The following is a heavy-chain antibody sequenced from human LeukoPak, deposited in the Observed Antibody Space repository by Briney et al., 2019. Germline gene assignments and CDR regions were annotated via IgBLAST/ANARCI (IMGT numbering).Heavy chain of an antibody. V-gene: IGHV3-23*01. Sequence: HPGGSLRLSCAASGFTFSAYAMMWVRQAPGKGPEWVSAIRGGGTSEFYADSVKGRFRISRDNSKDTLFLQMNSLRAEDTAVYYCARDPNGDYIGAFDMWGPGTMVTVSS. CDR1: GFTFSAYA. CDR2: IRGGGTSE. D-gene: IGHD4-17*01. CDR3: ARDPNGDYIGAFDM. J-gene: IGHJ3*02.